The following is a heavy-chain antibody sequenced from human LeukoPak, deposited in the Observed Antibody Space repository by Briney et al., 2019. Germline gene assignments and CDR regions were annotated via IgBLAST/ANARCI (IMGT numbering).Heavy chain of an antibody. CDR1: GFTFSSYS. Sequence: PGGSLRLSCAASGFTFSSYSMNWVRQAPGKGLEWVSYISSSSSTIYYADSVKGRFTISRDNAKNSLYLQMNSLRAEDTAVYYCAKRLCSSTSCPSYYFDYWGQGTLVTVSS. J-gene: IGHJ4*02. CDR3: AKRLCSSTSCPSYYFDY. D-gene: IGHD2-2*01. V-gene: IGHV3-48*01. CDR2: ISSSSSTI.